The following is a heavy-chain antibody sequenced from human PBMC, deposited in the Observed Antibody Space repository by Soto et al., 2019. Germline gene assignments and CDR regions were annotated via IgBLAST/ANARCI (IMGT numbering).Heavy chain of an antibody. CDR1: GFSLSAYGVR. CDR3: AHTKDSSGFLTS. Sequence: QITLKESGPTLVKPTQTLTLTCSFSGFSLSAYGVRVIWLRQPPGETLEWLALIHWNDDKRYSPYLKSRLTITKDTSKNQVVLTLTNLDPLDTGTYFCAHTKDSSGFLTSWGQGILVTVSS. J-gene: IGHJ5*02. CDR2: IHWNDDK. V-gene: IGHV2-5*01. D-gene: IGHD3-22*01.